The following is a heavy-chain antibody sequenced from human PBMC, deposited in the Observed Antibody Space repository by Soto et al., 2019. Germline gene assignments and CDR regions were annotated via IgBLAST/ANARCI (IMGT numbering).Heavy chain of an antibody. J-gene: IGHJ4*02. CDR2: IYPGGSI. V-gene: IGHV4-4*02. CDR1: DGSISSSNW. Sequence: QVQLQESGPGLVKPSGTLSLTCAVSDGSISSSNWWNWVRQPPGKGLEWIGEIYPGGSINYNPSLKSRLTISVDKSKNQISLNLTSVAAAVTAVYYCASADFDYWGQGTLVTVSS. CDR3: ASADFDY.